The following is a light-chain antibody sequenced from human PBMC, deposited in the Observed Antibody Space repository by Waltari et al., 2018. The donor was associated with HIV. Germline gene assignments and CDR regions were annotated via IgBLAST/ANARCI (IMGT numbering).Light chain of an antibody. CDR3: AAWDASLSVWV. CDR2: RSN. CDR1: SSHIGSNY. J-gene: IGLJ3*02. V-gene: IGLV1-47*01. Sequence: QSVLTQPPSASGSPGQSVTISFSGSSSHIGSNYVSWYRQLPGTAPKLLIYRSNQRPSGVPDRFSGSKSGTSASLAISGLRSENEADYYCAAWDASLSVWVFGGGTKLTVL.